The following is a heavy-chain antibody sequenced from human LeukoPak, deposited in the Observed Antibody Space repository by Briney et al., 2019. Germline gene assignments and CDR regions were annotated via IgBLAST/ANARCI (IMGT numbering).Heavy chain of an antibody. V-gene: IGHV3-23*01. J-gene: IGHJ4*02. Sequence: GGSLRLPCAASGFTFSSYAMSWVRQAPGKGLEWVSAISGSGGSTYYADSVKGRFPISRDNSKNTLYLQMNSLRAEDTAVYYCAKGLHGPLWFGGNDYWGQGTLVTVSS. D-gene: IGHD3-10*01. CDR3: AKGLHGPLWFGGNDY. CDR2: ISGSGGST. CDR1: GFTFSSYA.